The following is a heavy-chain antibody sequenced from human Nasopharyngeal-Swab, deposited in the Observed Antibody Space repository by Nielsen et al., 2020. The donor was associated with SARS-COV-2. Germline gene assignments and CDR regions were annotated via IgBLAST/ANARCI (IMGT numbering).Heavy chain of an antibody. CDR1: GDSVSSTIAA. CDR3: ASFAQGSPSLY. Sequence: ETLSLTCAISGDSVSSTIAAWHWIRQSPSRGLEWLGRTYYRSQWHNDYAVSVRSRITISPDISKNQFSLHLNSVTPEDTAVYYCASFAQGSPSLYWGQGILVTVSS. V-gene: IGHV6-1*01. CDR2: TYYRSQWHN. J-gene: IGHJ4*02.